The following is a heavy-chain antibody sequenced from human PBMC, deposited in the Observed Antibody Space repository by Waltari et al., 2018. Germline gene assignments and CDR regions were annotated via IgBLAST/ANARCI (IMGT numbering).Heavy chain of an antibody. V-gene: IGHV1-69*01. CDR1: GGTFSSYA. Sequence: QVQLVQSGAEVKKPGSSVTVSCKASGGTFSSYAISWVRQAPGHGLEWMGGIIPIFGTANYAQKFQGRVTITADESTSTAYMELSSLRSEDTAVYYCASEGCSSTSCYSLVEYFQHWGQGTLVTVSS. CDR3: ASEGCSSTSCYSLVEYFQH. CDR2: IIPIFGTA. D-gene: IGHD2-2*02. J-gene: IGHJ1*01.